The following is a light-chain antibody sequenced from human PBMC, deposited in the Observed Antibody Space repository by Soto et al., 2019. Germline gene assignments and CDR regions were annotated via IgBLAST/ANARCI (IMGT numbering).Light chain of an antibody. Sequence: DIQLTQSPSFLSASVGDRVTVTCRASQGISSYLAWYQQKPGKPPKLLIYAASTLQSGVPSRFSGSGSGTEFTLTISSLQPEDFATYYCQQLNSNPYTFGQGSKLEIK. CDR2: AAS. V-gene: IGKV1-9*01. CDR1: QGISSY. CDR3: QQLNSNPYT. J-gene: IGKJ2*01.